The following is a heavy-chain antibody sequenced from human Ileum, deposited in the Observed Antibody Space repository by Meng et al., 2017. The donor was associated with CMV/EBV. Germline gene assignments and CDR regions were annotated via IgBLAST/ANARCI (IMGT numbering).Heavy chain of an antibody. CDR2: INNSGST. CDR1: GGSLSDYH. CDR3: ARVPWRHVQALTATTVKYVDF. V-gene: IGHV4-34*01. Sequence: GSLRLSCTVHGGSLSDYHWSWIRQPPGKGLEWVGEINNSGSTKYNPSLASRATISIGTSNNQFSLTLSSVTAADTAVYYCARVPWRHVQALTATTVKYVDFWGPGTLVTVSS. J-gene: IGHJ4*01. D-gene: IGHD4-17*01.